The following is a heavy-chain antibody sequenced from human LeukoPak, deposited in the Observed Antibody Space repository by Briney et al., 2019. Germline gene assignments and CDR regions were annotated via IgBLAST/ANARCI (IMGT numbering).Heavy chain of an antibody. Sequence: ASVKVSCKASGHTFTSYGISWVRQAPGQGLEWMGWISAYNGNTNYAQKLQGRVTMTTDTSTSTAYMELRSLRSDDTAVYYCARVIVLMERYYDSSGYPDVWGQGTLVTVSS. CDR1: GHTFTSYG. CDR2: ISAYNGNT. CDR3: ARVIVLMERYYDSSGYPDV. V-gene: IGHV1-18*01. D-gene: IGHD3-22*01. J-gene: IGHJ4*02.